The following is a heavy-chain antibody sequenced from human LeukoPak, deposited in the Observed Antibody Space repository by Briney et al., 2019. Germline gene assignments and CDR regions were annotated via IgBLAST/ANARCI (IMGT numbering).Heavy chain of an antibody. V-gene: IGHV1-18*01. CDR2: ISAYNGNT. Sequence: ASVKVSCKASGYTFTSYGISWVRQAPGQGLEWMGWISAYNGNTNYAQKLQGRVTMTTDTSTSTAYMELRSLRSDDTAVYYCARDKVIRAGYNANWFDPWGQGTLVTVSS. D-gene: IGHD5-24*01. CDR1: GYTFTSYG. CDR3: ARDKVIRAGYNANWFDP. J-gene: IGHJ5*02.